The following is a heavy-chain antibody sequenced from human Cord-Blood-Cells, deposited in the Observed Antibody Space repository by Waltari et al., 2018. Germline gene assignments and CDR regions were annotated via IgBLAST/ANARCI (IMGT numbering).Heavy chain of an antibody. Sequence: QVQLVQSGAEVKKPGASVKVSCKASGYTFTSYAMHWVRQAPGQRLEWMGWTNAGNGNTKYSQKFQGRVTITRDTSASTAYMELSSLRSEDTAVYYCARDPVSSTRGSGSYYDPWGQGTLVTVSS. CDR3: ARDPVSSTRGSGSYYDP. J-gene: IGHJ5*02. CDR1: GYTFTSYA. CDR2: TNAGNGNT. V-gene: IGHV1-3*01. D-gene: IGHD3-10*01.